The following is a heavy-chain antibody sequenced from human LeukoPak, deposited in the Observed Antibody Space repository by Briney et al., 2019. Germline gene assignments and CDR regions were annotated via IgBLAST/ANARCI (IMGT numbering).Heavy chain of an antibody. J-gene: IGHJ3*02. Sequence: ASVKVSCKASGYTFTGHFMHWVRQAPGHGLEWMGWISPNSGDTNYAQKFQGRVTMTRDTSISTAYMELSRLRSDDTAMYYCARSYYYDTTGYTHDDAFDIWGQGTMVTVSS. CDR2: ISPNSGDT. CDR3: ARSYYYDTTGYTHDDAFDI. D-gene: IGHD3-22*01. V-gene: IGHV1-2*02. CDR1: GYTFTGHF.